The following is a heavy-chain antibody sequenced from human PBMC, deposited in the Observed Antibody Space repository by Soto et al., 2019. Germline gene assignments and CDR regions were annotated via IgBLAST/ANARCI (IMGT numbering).Heavy chain of an antibody. CDR3: ANFVHNYYYYYGMDV. J-gene: IGHJ6*02. CDR1: GFTFSSYA. CDR2: ISGSGGST. Sequence: PGGSLRLSCAAPGFTFSSYAMSWVRQAPGKGLEWVSAISGSGGSTYYADSVKGRFTISRDNSKNTLYLQMNSLRAEDTAVYYCANFVHNYYYYYGMDVWGQGTTVTVSS. V-gene: IGHV3-23*01. D-gene: IGHD6-6*01.